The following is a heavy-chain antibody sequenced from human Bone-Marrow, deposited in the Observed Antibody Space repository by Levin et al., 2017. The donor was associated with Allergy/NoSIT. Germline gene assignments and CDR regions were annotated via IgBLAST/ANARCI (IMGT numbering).Heavy chain of an antibody. V-gene: IGHV3-48*03. CDR1: GFTFSSYE. CDR3: ARAPVAGTGADY. CDR2: ISSSGSTI. J-gene: IGHJ4*02. D-gene: IGHD6-19*01. Sequence: PGGSLRLSCAASGFTFSSYEMNWVRQAPGKGLEWVSYISSSGSTIYYADSVKGRFTISRDNAKNSLYLQMNSLRAEDTAVYYCARAPVAGTGADYWGQGTLVTVSS.